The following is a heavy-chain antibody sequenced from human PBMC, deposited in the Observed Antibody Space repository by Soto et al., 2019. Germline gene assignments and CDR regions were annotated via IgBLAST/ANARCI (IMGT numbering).Heavy chain of an antibody. CDR2: IYYSRST. V-gene: IGHV4-39*01. CDR1: GGSISSSSYY. Sequence: PSETLSLTCPVSGGSISSSSYYWGWIRQPPGKGLEWIGSIYYSRSTYYDPSLKSRVTISVDTTKTQFSLKLSSVTAADTAVYYCARVIPYCSSTSCCEGKDYYYYMDVWGKGTTVTVSS. D-gene: IGHD2-2*01. J-gene: IGHJ6*03. CDR3: ARVIPYCSSTSCCEGKDYYYYMDV.